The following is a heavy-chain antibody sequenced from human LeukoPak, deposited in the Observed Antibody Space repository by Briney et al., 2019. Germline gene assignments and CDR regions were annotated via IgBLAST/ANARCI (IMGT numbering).Heavy chain of an antibody. CDR3: ARALWSGYSSPDY. D-gene: IGHD3-3*01. CDR2: INPSGGST. Sequence: ASVKVSCKASGYTFTSYYMHWVRQAPGQGLEWMGIINPSGGSTSYAQKLQGRVTMTTDTSTSTAYMELRSLRSDDTAVYYCARALWSGYSSPDYWGQGTLVTVSS. V-gene: IGHV1-46*01. J-gene: IGHJ4*02. CDR1: GYTFTSYY.